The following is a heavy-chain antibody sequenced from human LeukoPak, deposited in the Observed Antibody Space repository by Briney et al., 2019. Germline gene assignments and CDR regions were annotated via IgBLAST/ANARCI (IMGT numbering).Heavy chain of an antibody. CDR1: GFTFSSYG. V-gene: IGHV3-30*18. J-gene: IGHJ6*02. D-gene: IGHD6-13*01. Sequence: GRSLRLSCAASGFTFSSYGMHGVRQAPGKGLEWVAVITYDGGNKYHADSVKGRFTISRDNSKNTLYLQMNSLRAEDTAVYYCAKDRGSSSSAYGMDVWGQGTTVTVSS. CDR2: ITYDGGNK. CDR3: AKDRGSSSSAYGMDV.